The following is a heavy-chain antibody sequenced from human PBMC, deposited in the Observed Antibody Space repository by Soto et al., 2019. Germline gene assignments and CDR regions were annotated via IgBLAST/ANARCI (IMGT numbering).Heavy chain of an antibody. V-gene: IGHV3-33*01. CDR2: IWYDGSNK. D-gene: IGHD3-22*01. J-gene: IGHJ4*02. Sequence: QMQLVQSGGGVVQPGRSLRLSCAASGFMFSNYGMHWVRQAPGKGLEWVAVIWYDGSNKYYGDSVKGRFTISRDNSRNRLYLQMNSLRAEDTAVYYCARDVPQQYYYESSGPGDYWGQGTLVTVSS. CDR1: GFMFSNYG. CDR3: ARDVPQQYYYESSGPGDY.